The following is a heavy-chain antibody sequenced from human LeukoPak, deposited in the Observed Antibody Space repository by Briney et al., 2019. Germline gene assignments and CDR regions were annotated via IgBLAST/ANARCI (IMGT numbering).Heavy chain of an antibody. CDR1: GFTFSSYG. V-gene: IGHV3-23*01. D-gene: IGHD6-19*01. CDR3: AKDPGSGWYVEYYFDY. Sequence: GGSLRLSCAASGFTFSSYGMSWVRQAPGKGLEWVSAISGSGGSTYYADSVKGRFTISRDNSKNTLYLQMNSLRAEDTAVYYCAKDPGSGWYVEYYFDYWGQGTLVTVSS. J-gene: IGHJ4*02. CDR2: ISGSGGST.